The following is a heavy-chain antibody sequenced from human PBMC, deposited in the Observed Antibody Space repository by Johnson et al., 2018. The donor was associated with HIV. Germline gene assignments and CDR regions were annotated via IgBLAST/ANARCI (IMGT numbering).Heavy chain of an antibody. Sequence: VQLMESGGGVVRPGGSLRLSCAASGFTFDDYGMSWVRQAPGKGLEWVSVINSGGSTYYTDSVRGRFTISRDNSKNTLYLQMNSLRAEDTAVYYCARACRDGYTCDAFDIWGQGTVVTVSS. CDR2: INSGGST. CDR1: GFTFDDYG. D-gene: IGHD5-24*01. J-gene: IGHJ3*02. V-gene: IGHV3-66*01. CDR3: ARACRDGYTCDAFDI.